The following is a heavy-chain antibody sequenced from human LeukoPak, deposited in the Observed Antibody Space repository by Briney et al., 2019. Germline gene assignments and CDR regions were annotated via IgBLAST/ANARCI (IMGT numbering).Heavy chain of an antibody. CDR2: IRYDGSNK. V-gene: IGHV3-30*02. D-gene: IGHD6-19*01. J-gene: IGHJ4*02. Sequence: GGSLRLSCAASGFTFSSYSMNWVRQAPGKGLEWVAFIRYDGSNKYYANSVKGRFTISRDNSKNTLYLQMNSLRAEDTAVYYCAREFAGYSSGGFDYWGQGTLVTVSS. CDR3: AREFAGYSSGGFDY. CDR1: GFTFSSYS.